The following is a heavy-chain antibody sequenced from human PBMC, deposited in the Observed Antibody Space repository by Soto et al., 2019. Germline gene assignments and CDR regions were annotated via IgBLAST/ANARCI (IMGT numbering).Heavy chain of an antibody. CDR1: GFSLANFP. CDR2: ISPRGDNI. J-gene: IGHJ4*02. Sequence: AGSLSLSCVGSGFSLANFPMNWVRQTPGKGLEWISYISPRGDNIYYTESVKGRFTISRDNARKSLYLQTNRPRDEDAALYYCAMGLNHNIGWRCPFDSWGQGVLVTVSS. CDR3: AMGLNHNIGWRCPFDS. D-gene: IGHD6-19*01. V-gene: IGHV3-48*02.